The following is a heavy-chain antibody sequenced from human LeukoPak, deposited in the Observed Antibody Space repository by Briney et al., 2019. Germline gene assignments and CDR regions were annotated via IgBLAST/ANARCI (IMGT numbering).Heavy chain of an antibody. V-gene: IGHV3-11*04. Sequence: PGGSLRLSCTASVFTFSDYYMSWIRHAPERGLEGVSYISSSGSTIYYADSVKGRFTISRDNAKNSLYLQMNSLRAEDTAVYYCARDIPCSGGSCSFYWGQGTLVTVSS. CDR3: ARDIPCSGGSCSFY. D-gene: IGHD2-15*01. J-gene: IGHJ4*02. CDR2: ISSSGSTI. CDR1: VFTFSDYY.